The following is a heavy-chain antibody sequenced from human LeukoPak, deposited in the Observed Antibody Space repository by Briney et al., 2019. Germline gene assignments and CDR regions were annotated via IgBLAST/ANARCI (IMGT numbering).Heavy chain of an antibody. CDR3: ARRLYYYGSETHLDS. V-gene: IGHV1-2*06. CDR1: GYTFTGYY. Sequence: ASVKVSCKASGYTFTGYYMHWVRQAPGQGREWMGRIDPRSGGTNYAQKFQGRVTMTKDTSINTAYMELSRLRSDDTAVYCCARRLYYYGSETHLDSWGQGTLVTVSS. CDR2: IDPRSGGT. D-gene: IGHD3-10*01. J-gene: IGHJ4*02.